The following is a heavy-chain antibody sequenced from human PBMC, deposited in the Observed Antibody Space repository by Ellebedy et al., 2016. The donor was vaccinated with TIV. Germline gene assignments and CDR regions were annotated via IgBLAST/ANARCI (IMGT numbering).Heavy chain of an antibody. CDR1: GYTFTGYY. CDR3: ARDRGYSGYDPEDYFDY. V-gene: IGHV1-2*02. J-gene: IGHJ4*02. Sequence: ASVKVSCQASGYTFTGYYMHWVRQAPGQGLEWMGWINPNSGGTNYAQKFQGRVTMTRDTSIRTAYMDLSRLRSDDTAVYYCARDRGYSGYDPEDYFDYWGQGTLVTVSS. D-gene: IGHD5-12*01. CDR2: INPNSGGT.